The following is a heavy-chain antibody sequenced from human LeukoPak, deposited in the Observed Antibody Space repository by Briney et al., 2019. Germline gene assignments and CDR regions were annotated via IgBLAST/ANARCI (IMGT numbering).Heavy chain of an antibody. CDR1: GGTFSSYA. CDR2: IIPILGIA. CDR3: ARAMIVVAENYYFDY. J-gene: IGHJ4*02. D-gene: IGHD3-22*01. V-gene: IGHV1-69*04. Sequence: ASVKVSCKASGGTFSSYAISWVRQAPGQGLEWVGRIIPILGIANYAQKFQGRVTITADKSTSTAYMELSSLRSEDTAVYYCARAMIVVAENYYFDYWGQGTLVTVSS.